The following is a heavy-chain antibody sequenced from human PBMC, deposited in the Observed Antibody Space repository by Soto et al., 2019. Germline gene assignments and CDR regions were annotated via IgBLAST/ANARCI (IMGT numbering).Heavy chain of an antibody. J-gene: IGHJ4*02. CDR2: INHSGST. CDR3: ARGLVEMATIGGPTDY. CDR1: GGSFSGYY. V-gene: IGHV4-34*01. D-gene: IGHD5-12*01. Sequence: ETLSLTCAVYGGSFSGYYWSWIRQPPGKGLEWIGEINHSGSTNYNPSLKSRVTISVDTSKNQFSLKLSSVTAADTAVYYCARGLVEMATIGGPTDYWGQGTLVTVSS.